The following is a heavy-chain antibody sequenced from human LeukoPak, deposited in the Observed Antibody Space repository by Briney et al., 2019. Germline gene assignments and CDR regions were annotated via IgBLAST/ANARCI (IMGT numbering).Heavy chain of an antibody. CDR2: INHSGST. Sequence: SETLSLTCAVYGGSFSGYYWSWIRQPPGKGLEWIGEINHSGSTNYNPSLKSRVTISVDTSKNQFSLKLSSVTAADTAVYYCARAGYDSSGYYWDYWGRGTLVTVSS. J-gene: IGHJ4*02. D-gene: IGHD3-22*01. CDR1: GGSFSGYY. V-gene: IGHV4-34*01. CDR3: ARAGYDSSGYYWDY.